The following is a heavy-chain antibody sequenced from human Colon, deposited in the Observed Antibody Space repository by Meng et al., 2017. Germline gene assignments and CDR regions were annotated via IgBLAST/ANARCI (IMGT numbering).Heavy chain of an antibody. CDR1: GYTYTGYY. Sequence: QGYQLHSGVEVTNPFASLKVTRKAAGYTYTGYYMHLMRQAPGQVREWMGRNNPNSGGTNYAQKFQGRITMTRDTSNSTAYMELSSLRSDDTAVYYCAREGKTDAFDIWGQGAMVTVSS. V-gene: IGHV1-2*06. CDR3: AREGKTDAFDI. CDR2: NNPNSGGT. J-gene: IGHJ3*02.